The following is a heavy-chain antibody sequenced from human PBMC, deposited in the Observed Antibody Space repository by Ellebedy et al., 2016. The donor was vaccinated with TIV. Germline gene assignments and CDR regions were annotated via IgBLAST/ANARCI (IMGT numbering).Heavy chain of an antibody. J-gene: IGHJ4*02. Sequence: GESLKISCAASGFTFGTFGIHSVRQAPGKGLGWVAVIWSDGNNKYYAYFVKGRFSVSRDNSKNTAYLKMNSLRAEDTAVYYCARVHCGSISCFGWDLDYWGQGTLVTVSS. V-gene: IGHV3-33*08. D-gene: IGHD3-3*02. CDR2: IWSDGNNK. CDR3: ARVHCGSISCFGWDLDY. CDR1: GFTFGTFG.